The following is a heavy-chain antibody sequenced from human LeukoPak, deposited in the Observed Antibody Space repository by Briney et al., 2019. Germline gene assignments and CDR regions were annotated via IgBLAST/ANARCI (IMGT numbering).Heavy chain of an antibody. D-gene: IGHD2-21*02. CDR2: INPNSGGT. J-gene: IGHJ3*02. V-gene: IGHV1-2*02. CDR1: GYTFTGYY. Sequence: ASVKVSCKASGYTFTGYYIHWVRQAPGQGLEWTGWINPNSGGTNYAPTFQGRVTMTRDTSISTAYMELSRLTSDDTTIYYCATTLHIVVVTWHAFDIWGQGTMVTVSS. CDR3: ATTLHIVVVTWHAFDI.